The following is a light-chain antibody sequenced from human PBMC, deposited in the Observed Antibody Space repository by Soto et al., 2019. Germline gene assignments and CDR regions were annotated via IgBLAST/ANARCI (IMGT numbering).Light chain of an antibody. J-gene: IGKJ1*01. CDR2: EAS. CDR1: QSISSW. V-gene: IGKV1-5*01. Sequence: DIPMTQYPSTLSASVGDRVTITCRASQSISSWLAWYQQKPGKAPKLLIYEASSLESGVPSRFIGSGSGTEFTLTISSLQPDEFATYNCQQYNSYWTFGQGTKVEIK. CDR3: QQYNSYWT.